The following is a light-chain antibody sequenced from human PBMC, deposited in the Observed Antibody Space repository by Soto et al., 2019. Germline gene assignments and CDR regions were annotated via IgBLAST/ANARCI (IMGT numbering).Light chain of an antibody. CDR1: QSISRY. V-gene: IGKV1-39*01. Sequence: DIQMTQSPSSLSASVGDRVTITCRASQSISRYLNWYQHRPGKAPKILIYAASNLQSGVPSRFSGSGSGTDFTLTISSLQPEDFATYYCQQSFSTPRTLTFGGGTKVGIK. J-gene: IGKJ4*01. CDR2: AAS. CDR3: QQSFSTPRTLT.